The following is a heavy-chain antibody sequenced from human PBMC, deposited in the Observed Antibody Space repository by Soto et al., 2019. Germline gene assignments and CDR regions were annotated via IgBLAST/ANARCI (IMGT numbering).Heavy chain of an antibody. Sequence: GASVKVSCKASGYTFTSYGISWVRQAPGQGLEWMGIINPSGGSTSYAQKFQGRVTMTRDTSTSTVYMELSSLRSEDTAVYYCARDTYYDFWSGYNWFDPWGQGTLVTVSS. CDR1: GYTFTSYG. J-gene: IGHJ5*02. V-gene: IGHV1-46*01. CDR3: ARDTYYDFWSGYNWFDP. CDR2: INPSGGST. D-gene: IGHD3-3*01.